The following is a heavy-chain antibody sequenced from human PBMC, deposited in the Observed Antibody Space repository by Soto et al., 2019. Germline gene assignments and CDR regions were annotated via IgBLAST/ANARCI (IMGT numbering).Heavy chain of an antibody. J-gene: IGHJ4*02. D-gene: IGHD5-18*01. Sequence: PSETLSLTCTVSGGSISSSSYYWGWIRQPPGKGLEWIGSMSYSGSTYYSPSLKSRVTISVDTSKNQFSLKLSSVTAADTAVYYCARSPPGTAMVIVAYWGQGTLVTVSS. V-gene: IGHV4-39*01. CDR2: MSYSGST. CDR1: GGSISSSSYY. CDR3: ARSPPGTAMVIVAY.